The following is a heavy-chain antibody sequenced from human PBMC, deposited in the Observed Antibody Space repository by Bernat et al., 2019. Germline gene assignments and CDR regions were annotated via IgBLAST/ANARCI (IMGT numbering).Heavy chain of an antibody. Sequence: QVQLVESGGGVVQPGRSLRLSCAASGFTFSSYGMHWVRQAPGKGLEWVAVISYDGSNKYYADSVKGRFTISRDNIKNTLYLQMNSLRADDTALYYCATLPIISVHAFDIWGQGTMVTVSS. V-gene: IGHV3-30*03. CDR2: ISYDGSNK. CDR3: ATLPIISVHAFDI. J-gene: IGHJ3*02. CDR1: GFTFSSYG. D-gene: IGHD3-3*02.